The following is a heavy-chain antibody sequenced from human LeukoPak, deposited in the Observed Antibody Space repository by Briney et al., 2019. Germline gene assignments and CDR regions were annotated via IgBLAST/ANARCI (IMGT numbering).Heavy chain of an antibody. Sequence: PSETLSLTCTVSGGSISSYYWSWIRQPPGKGLEWIGYIYYSGSTNYNPSLKSRVTISVDTSKNQFSLKLSSVTAADTAVHYCARERVSPDGGGWNAFDIWGQGTMVTVSS. D-gene: IGHD3-16*01. V-gene: IGHV4-59*12. CDR3: ARERVSPDGGGWNAFDI. J-gene: IGHJ3*02. CDR2: IYYSGST. CDR1: GGSISSYY.